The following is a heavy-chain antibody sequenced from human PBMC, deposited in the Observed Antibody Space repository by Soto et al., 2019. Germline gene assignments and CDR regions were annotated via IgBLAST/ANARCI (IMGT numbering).Heavy chain of an antibody. J-gene: IGHJ4*02. Sequence: QITLKESGPTVVKPTQTLTLTCTFSGFSFNTGGVGVGWIRQPPGKALEWLAVNYWNDDKRYSPSLKNRLTLTKDTSKNQVVLTMTNMDPVDTATYFCAHSNWQVITVFDYWGQGTLDTVSS. CDR1: GFSFNTGGVG. D-gene: IGHD3-16*01. CDR2: NYWNDDK. V-gene: IGHV2-5*01. CDR3: AHSNWQVITVFDY.